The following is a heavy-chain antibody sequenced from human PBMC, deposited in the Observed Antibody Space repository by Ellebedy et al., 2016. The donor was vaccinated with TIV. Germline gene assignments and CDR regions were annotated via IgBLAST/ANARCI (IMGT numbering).Heavy chain of an antibody. CDR1: GGSISSYY. J-gene: IGHJ4*02. CDR2: IYYSGST. Sequence: SETLSLTXAVSGGSISSYYWSWIRQPPGKGLEWIGYIYYSGSTNYNPSLKSRVTISVDTSKNQFSLKLSSVTAADTAVYYCAGGPLGYCSSTSCYPVDYWGQGTLVTVSS. D-gene: IGHD2-2*01. CDR3: AGGPLGYCSSTSCYPVDY. V-gene: IGHV4-59*08.